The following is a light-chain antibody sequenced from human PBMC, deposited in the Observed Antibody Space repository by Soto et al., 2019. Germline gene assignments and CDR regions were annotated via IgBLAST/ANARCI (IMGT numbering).Light chain of an antibody. J-gene: IGKJ5*01. CDR2: GAS. CDR1: QSVSRY. CDR3: QQYGSSPIT. V-gene: IGKV3-20*01. Sequence: EIVLTQSPATLSLSPGERATLSCRASQSVSRYLAWYQQKPGQAPRILIYGASSRATGIPDRFSGSGSGTDFTLTISRLEPEDFAVYYCQQYGSSPITFGQGTRLEI.